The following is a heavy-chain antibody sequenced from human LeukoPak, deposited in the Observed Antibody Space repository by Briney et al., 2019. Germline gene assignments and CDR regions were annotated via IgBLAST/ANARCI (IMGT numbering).Heavy chain of an antibody. Sequence: ASVKVSCKASGYTFTGYYIHWVRQAPGQGLEWMGWINPNSGGTNYAQKFQGRVTMTRDTSTSTAYMELRSLRSDDTAIYYCARDYFHSGGYYTAIDYWGQGTLVTVSS. D-gene: IGHD3-22*01. CDR3: ARDYFHSGGYYTAIDY. CDR2: INPNSGGT. V-gene: IGHV1-2*02. J-gene: IGHJ4*02. CDR1: GYTFTGYY.